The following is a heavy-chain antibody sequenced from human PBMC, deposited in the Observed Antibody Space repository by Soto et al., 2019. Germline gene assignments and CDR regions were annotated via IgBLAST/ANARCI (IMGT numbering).Heavy chain of an antibody. V-gene: IGHV4-61*01. D-gene: IGHD2-15*01. Sequence: PSETLSLTCTVSGGSVSSGSYSWSWIRQPPGKGLEWIGYIYYSGSTNYNPSLKSRVTISVDTSKNQFSLKLSSVTAADTAVYYCARLLGYCSGGSCNAFDIWGQGTMVT. CDR3: ARLLGYCSGGSCNAFDI. CDR2: IYYSGST. J-gene: IGHJ3*02. CDR1: GGSVSSGSYS.